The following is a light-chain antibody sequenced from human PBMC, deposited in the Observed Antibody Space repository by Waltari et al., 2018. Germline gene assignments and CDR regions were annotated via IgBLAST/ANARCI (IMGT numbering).Light chain of an antibody. J-gene: IGLJ2*01. Sequence: QSALTPPASVSGSPGQSITISCTGTSSDVGDYNYVSWYQPHPGKAPKLKIYDVSNRPSGVSNRFSGSKSGNTASLTISWLQAEDEADYYCRSYTSSSTWVFGGGTKLTVL. V-gene: IGLV2-14*03. CDR2: DVS. CDR1: SSDVGDYNY. CDR3: RSYTSSSTWV.